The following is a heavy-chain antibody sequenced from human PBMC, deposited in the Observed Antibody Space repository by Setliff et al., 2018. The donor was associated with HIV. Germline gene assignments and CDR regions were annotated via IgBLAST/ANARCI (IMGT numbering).Heavy chain of an antibody. D-gene: IGHD2-2*01. CDR2: IYYMGRT. V-gene: IGHV4-59*01. Sequence: SETLSLTCTVSGGSISGSVWSWIRQPPGKGLEFVGYIYYMGRTTYNPSLKSRLSISVDKSKSQFSLKVRSVTAADTAVYYCARMDSSTWPDYYFYGMDVWGQGTTVTVSS. J-gene: IGHJ6*02. CDR3: ARMDSSTWPDYYFYGMDV. CDR1: GGSISGSV.